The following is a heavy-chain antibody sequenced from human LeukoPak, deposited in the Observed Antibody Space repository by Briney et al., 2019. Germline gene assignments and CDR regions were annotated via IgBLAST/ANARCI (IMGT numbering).Heavy chain of an antibody. J-gene: IGHJ4*02. D-gene: IGHD3-22*01. CDR1: GFAFNNYV. CDR3: AKANFNLYDSSGEDFDY. V-gene: IGHV3-23*01. CDR2: ISGSGGST. Sequence: PGGSLRLSCAASGFAFNNYVMTWVRQAPGKGLDWFSAISGSGGSTYYADSVKGRFTISRDNSKNTLYLQMNSLRAEDTAVYYCAKANFNLYDSSGEDFDYWGQGTLVTVSS.